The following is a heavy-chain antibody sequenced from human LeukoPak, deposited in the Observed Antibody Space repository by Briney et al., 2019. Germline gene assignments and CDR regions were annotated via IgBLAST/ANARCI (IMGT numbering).Heavy chain of an antibody. CDR3: ARGFGYNNYYYYYGMDV. CDR2: TYYRSKWYN. Sequence: SQTLSLTCAISGDSVSSNSAAWNWIRQSPSRGLEWLGRTYYRSKWYNEYAVSVKSRITINPDTSKNQFSLQLNSVTPEDTAVYYCARGFGYNNYYYYYGMDVWGQGTTVTVSS. J-gene: IGHJ6*02. D-gene: IGHD5-24*01. V-gene: IGHV6-1*01. CDR1: GDSVSSNSAA.